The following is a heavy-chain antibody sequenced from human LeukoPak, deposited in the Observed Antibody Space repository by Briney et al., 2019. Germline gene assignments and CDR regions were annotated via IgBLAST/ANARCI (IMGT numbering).Heavy chain of an antibody. CDR3: ARGEDYYDPRGGNYFDY. Sequence: PSETLSLTCTVSGGSISSGSYYWSWIRQPAGKGLEWIGRIYTSGSTNYNPSLKSRVTISVDTSKNQFSLKLSSVTAADTAVYYCARGEDYYDPRGGNYFDYWGQGTLVTVSS. CDR1: GGSISSGSYY. J-gene: IGHJ4*02. V-gene: IGHV4-61*02. D-gene: IGHD3-22*01. CDR2: IYTSGST.